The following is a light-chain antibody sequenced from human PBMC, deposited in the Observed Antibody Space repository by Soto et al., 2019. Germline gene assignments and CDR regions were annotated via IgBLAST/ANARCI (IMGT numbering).Light chain of an antibody. CDR1: QSVHNNY. CDR2: AAS. V-gene: IGKV3-20*01. J-gene: IGKJ2*01. CDR3: QQYGSSVMYT. Sequence: EIVLTQSPGTLSLSPGDRATLSSRASQSVHNNYLAWYQQKPGQAPRLLIYAASSRATGLPDRFSGSGSGTDFTLTISRLESEDFAVYYCQQYGSSVMYTFGQGTKLEIK.